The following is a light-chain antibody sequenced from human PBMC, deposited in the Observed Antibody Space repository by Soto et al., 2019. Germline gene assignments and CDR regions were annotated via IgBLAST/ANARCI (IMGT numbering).Light chain of an antibody. J-gene: IGKJ5*01. Sequence: EIVRTQSPATLCVSPGEGASLSCGASQSVRSNLAWYQQKPGQAPRLLIFGASTRATGIPARFSGSGSGTEFTLTISSLQSEDFAVYYCQQHNKWPPITFGQGTRPEIK. CDR1: QSVRSN. CDR3: QQHNKWPPIT. V-gene: IGKV3-15*01. CDR2: GAS.